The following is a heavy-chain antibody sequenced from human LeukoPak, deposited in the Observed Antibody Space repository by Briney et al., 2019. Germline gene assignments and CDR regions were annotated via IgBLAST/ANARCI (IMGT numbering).Heavy chain of an antibody. CDR3: AKDRALGVVVAAPWFDP. J-gene: IGHJ5*02. V-gene: IGHV3-23*01. D-gene: IGHD2-15*01. Sequence: GGSLRLSCAASRFTFSSYAMSWVRPAPGKGLEWVSAISGSGGSTYYADSVKGRFTISRDNSKNTLYLQMNSLRAEDTAVYYCAKDRALGVVVAAPWFDPWGQEPWSPSPQ. CDR1: RFTFSSYA. CDR2: ISGSGGST.